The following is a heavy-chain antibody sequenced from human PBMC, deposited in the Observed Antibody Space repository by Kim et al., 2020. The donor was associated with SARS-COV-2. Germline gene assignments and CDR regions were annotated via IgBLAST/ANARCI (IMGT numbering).Heavy chain of an antibody. V-gene: IGHV4-31*02. D-gene: IGHD3-22*01. CDR3: ARAESTYYYDSSGSLGGFDY. J-gene: IGHJ4*02. Sequence: RVTISVDTSKNQFSLKLSSVTAADTAVYYCARAESTYYYDSSGSLGGFDYWGQGTLVTVSS.